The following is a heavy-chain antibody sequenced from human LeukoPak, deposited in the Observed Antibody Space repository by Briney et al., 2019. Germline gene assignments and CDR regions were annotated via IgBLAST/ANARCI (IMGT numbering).Heavy chain of an antibody. CDR3: ARDYYDSSGAFDY. Sequence: GGSLRLSCAASGFTFSSYAMHWVRQAPGKGLEWVAVISYDGSNKYYADSVKGRFTISRDNSKNTLYLQMNSLRAEDTAVYYCARDYYDSSGAFDYWGQGTLVTVSS. D-gene: IGHD3-22*01. CDR1: GFTFSSYA. V-gene: IGHV3-30*04. J-gene: IGHJ4*02. CDR2: ISYDGSNK.